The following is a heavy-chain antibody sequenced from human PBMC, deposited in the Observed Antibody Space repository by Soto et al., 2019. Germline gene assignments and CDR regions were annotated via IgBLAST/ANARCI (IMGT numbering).Heavy chain of an antibody. V-gene: IGHV3-33*01. CDR2: IWYDGSKK. D-gene: IGHD3-3*01. J-gene: IGHJ6*02. CDR3: ARDASYYSLWSGYYPSRNGMDV. CDR1: GFTFSSFG. Sequence: QVQVVESGGGVVQPGRALRLSCAASGFTFSSFGMHWVRQAPGKGLEWVSLIWYDGSKKSYGDSVKGRFTISRDNPRKTVYLQMNSLRSDDTAVYYCARDASYYSLWSGYYPSRNGMDVWGQGTTVTVSS.